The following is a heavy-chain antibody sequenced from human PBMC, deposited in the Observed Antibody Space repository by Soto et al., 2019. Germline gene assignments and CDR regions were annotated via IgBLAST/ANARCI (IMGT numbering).Heavy chain of an antibody. J-gene: IGHJ4*02. CDR3: TTSISGVVTGH. CDR2: IRSNADGGTA. D-gene: IGHD3-3*01. Sequence: EVRLVESGGGLVKPGGSLRLSCAASGFTFSNAGMNWVRQAPGKGLEWVGRIRSNADGGTADYAEPVKGRFTFSRDDSQNTLFLQMNSLKTEDTAVYFCTTSISGVVTGHWGQGTLVTVSS. V-gene: IGHV3-15*07. CDR1: GFTFSNAG.